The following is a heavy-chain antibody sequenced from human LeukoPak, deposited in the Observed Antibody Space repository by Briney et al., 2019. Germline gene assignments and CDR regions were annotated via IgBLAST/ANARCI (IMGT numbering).Heavy chain of an antibody. CDR1: GGSISSYY. CDR3: ARASSTSLILFDI. D-gene: IGHD2-2*01. J-gene: IGHJ3*02. V-gene: IGHV4-59*01. CDR2: IYYSGST. Sequence: ETXSLTCTVSGGSISSYYWSWIRQPPGKGLEWIGYIYYSGSTNYNPSLKSRVTISVDTSKNQFSLKLSSVTAADTAVYYCARASSTSLILFDIWGQGTMVTVSS.